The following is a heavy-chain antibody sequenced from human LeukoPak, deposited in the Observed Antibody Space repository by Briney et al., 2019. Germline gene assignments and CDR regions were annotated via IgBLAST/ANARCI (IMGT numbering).Heavy chain of an antibody. D-gene: IGHD2-15*01. V-gene: IGHV1-58*01. Sequence: SVKVSCKASGFTFTSSAVQWVRQARGQRLEWIGWIVVGSGNTNYAQKFQERVTITRDMSTSTAYMELSSLRSEDTAVYYCAADNDNGLGGPDVRGMDVWGQGTTVIVSS. J-gene: IGHJ6*02. CDR3: AADNDNGLGGPDVRGMDV. CDR2: IVVGSGNT. CDR1: GFTFTSSA.